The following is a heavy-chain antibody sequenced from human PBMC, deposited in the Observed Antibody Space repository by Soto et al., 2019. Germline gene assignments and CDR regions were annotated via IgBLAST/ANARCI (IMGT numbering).Heavy chain of an antibody. Sequence: EVQLWESGGGLVQPGGSLRLSCAASGFTFSSYAMNWVRQAPGKGLQWVSSISGTGAITAYADSVKGRFTISRDNSKNTAYLQLNTLRADDTAVYFCAKDRTVAGDPWDDYGMDVWGQGTTVTVSS. CDR3: AKDRTVAGDPWDDYGMDV. V-gene: IGHV3-23*01. J-gene: IGHJ6*02. CDR2: ISGTGAIT. D-gene: IGHD6-19*01. CDR1: GFTFSSYA.